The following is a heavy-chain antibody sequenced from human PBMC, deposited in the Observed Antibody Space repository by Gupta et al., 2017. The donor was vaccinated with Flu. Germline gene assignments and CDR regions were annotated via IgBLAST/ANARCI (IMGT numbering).Heavy chain of an antibody. CDR2: ISSSSSYI. V-gene: IGHV3-21*01. D-gene: IGHD5-12*01. Sequence: EVQLVESGGGLVKPGGSLRLSCAASGFTFRDDSMTWVRQAPGKGLEWVSSISSSSSYIYYPDSLKGLFTISRDNAKKSLFLQMNSLRAEDTAVYYCARDVDHSRSAFDLWGQGTMVTVSS. CDR1: GFTFRDDS. CDR3: ARDVDHSRSAFDL. J-gene: IGHJ3*01.